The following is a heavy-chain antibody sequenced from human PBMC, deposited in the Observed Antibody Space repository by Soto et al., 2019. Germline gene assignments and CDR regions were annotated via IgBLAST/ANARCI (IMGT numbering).Heavy chain of an antibody. CDR2: IYYSGST. J-gene: IGHJ4*02. CDR3: ARRWGGTFDY. Sequence: QVQLQESGPGLVKPSETLSLTCTVSGGSISSYYWSWIRQPPGKGLEWIGYIYYSGSTNYNPSLKRRLTISVVTSKNQISLKLSSVTAADTAVYYCARRWGGTFDYWGQGTLVTVSS. D-gene: IGHD7-27*01. CDR1: GGSISSYY. V-gene: IGHV4-59*01.